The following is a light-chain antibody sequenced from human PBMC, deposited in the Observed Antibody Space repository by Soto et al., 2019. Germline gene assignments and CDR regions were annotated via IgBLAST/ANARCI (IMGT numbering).Light chain of an antibody. CDR2: AAS. CDR3: QQRSSWPIT. Sequence: EIVLTQSPGTLSLSPGERATLSCRASQTVSSNYLAWYQQKPGQAPRLLIYAASTRATGIPARFSGSGSGADFTLTISTLEPEDFAVYYCQQRSSWPITFGQGTRLEIK. CDR1: QTVSSNY. J-gene: IGKJ5*01. V-gene: IGKV3D-20*02.